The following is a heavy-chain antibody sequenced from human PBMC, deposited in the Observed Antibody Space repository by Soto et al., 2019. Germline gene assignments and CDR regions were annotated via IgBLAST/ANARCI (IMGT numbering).Heavy chain of an antibody. V-gene: IGHV4-39*01. J-gene: IGHJ4*02. CDR3: ARGIGYYFDY. Sequence: GTLSLTCTVSGGSISSTSYYWGWIRQPPGKGLEWIGNIDYSGSTYYNPSLKSRVTISVDTSKTQFSLKLRSVTAADSALYYCARGIGYYFDYWGQGTLVTVS. D-gene: IGHD5-12*01. CDR1: GGSISSTSYY. CDR2: IDYSGST.